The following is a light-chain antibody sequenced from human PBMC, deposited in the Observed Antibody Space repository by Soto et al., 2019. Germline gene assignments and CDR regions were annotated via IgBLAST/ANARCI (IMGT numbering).Light chain of an antibody. CDR1: NSNIDSNT. Sequence: QSVLTQPPSASGTPGQRVTISCSGSNSNIDSNTVNWYQQLPGTAPKLLISSFNQRPSGVPDRFSGSKSGNTASLTVSGLQAADEADYFCKSYAGSNTYVFGSGTKVTVL. J-gene: IGLJ1*01. CDR2: SFN. V-gene: IGLV1-44*01. CDR3: KSYAGSNTYV.